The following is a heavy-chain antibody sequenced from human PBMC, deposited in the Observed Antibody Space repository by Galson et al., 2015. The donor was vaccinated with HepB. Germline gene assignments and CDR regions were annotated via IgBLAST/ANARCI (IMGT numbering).Heavy chain of an antibody. CDR1: GYSFTSYW. V-gene: IGHV5-51*03. Sequence: QSGAEVKKPGESLKISCKGSGYSFTSYWIGWVRQMPGKGLEWMGIIYPGDSDTRYSPSFQGQVTISADKSISTAYLQWSSLKASDTAMYYCARSAAAGAQYYYYYYMDVWGKGTTVTVSS. D-gene: IGHD6-13*01. CDR3: ARSAAAGAQYYYYYYMDV. CDR2: IYPGDSDT. J-gene: IGHJ6*03.